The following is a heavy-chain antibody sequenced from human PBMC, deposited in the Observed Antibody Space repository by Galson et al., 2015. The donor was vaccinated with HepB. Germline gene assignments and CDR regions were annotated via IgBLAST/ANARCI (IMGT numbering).Heavy chain of an antibody. V-gene: IGHV4-39*07. J-gene: IGHJ4*02. CDR1: GGSISSSSYY. Sequence: LSLTCTVSGGSISSSSYYWGWIRQPPGKGLEWIGSIYYSGSTYYNPSLKSRVTISVDTSKNQFSLKLSSVTAADTAVYYCARQGDYDTYYFDYWGQGTLVTVSS. D-gene: IGHD4-17*01. CDR3: ARQGDYDTYYFDY. CDR2: IYYSGST.